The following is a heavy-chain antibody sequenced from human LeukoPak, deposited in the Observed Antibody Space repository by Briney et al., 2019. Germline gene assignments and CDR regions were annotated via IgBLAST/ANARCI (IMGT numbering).Heavy chain of an antibody. CDR2: ICSSGATI. J-gene: IGHJ4*02. D-gene: IGHD3-22*01. Sequence: GGSLRLSCVASGFTFISHEMNWVRQAPGKGLEWLSYICSSGATIYYADSVQGRFTISRDNAKDSLYLQMNSLRVDDSAIYYCARMRGDYFDSSGPFLFDFWGQGTLVTVSS. CDR1: GFTFISHE. CDR3: ARMRGDYFDSSGPFLFDF. V-gene: IGHV3-48*03.